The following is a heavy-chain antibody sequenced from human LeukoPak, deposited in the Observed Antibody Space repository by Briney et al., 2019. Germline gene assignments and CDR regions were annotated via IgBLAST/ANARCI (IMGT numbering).Heavy chain of an antibody. V-gene: IGHV4-39*07. J-gene: IGHJ3*02. Sequence: PSETLSLTCSVCGGSISDGLYYWGWLRQPPGKGLQWIASIYYSGNTYYNPSLKSRVTISVDTSKNQFSLKLSSVTAADTAVYYCARGVYDILTGSYDAFDIWGQGTMVTVSS. CDR1: GGSISDGLYY. D-gene: IGHD3-9*01. CDR2: IYYSGNT. CDR3: ARGVYDILTGSYDAFDI.